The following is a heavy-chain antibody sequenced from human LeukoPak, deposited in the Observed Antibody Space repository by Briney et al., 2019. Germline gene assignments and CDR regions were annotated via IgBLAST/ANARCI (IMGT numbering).Heavy chain of an antibody. CDR2: IYPADSDT. CDR1: GYSFSTYW. V-gene: IGHV5-51*01. D-gene: IGHD1-26*01. CDR3: ARLAGSGTYHPLDY. J-gene: IGHJ4*02. Sequence: HGESLKISCEGSGYSFSTYWIAWLRQMPGKGLEWMGIIYPADSDTRYSPSFQGQVTVSADKSSATAYLHWSSLKASDTAMYYCARLAGSGTYHPLDYWGQGTLVTVSS.